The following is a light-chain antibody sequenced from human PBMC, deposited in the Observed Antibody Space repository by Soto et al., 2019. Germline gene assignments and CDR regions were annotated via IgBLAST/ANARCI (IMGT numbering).Light chain of an antibody. CDR1: QSVSSSSY. CDR3: TQYGSSPSYT. J-gene: IGKJ2*01. V-gene: IGKV3-20*01. CDR2: GAS. Sequence: EIVLTQSPGTLSLSPGERATLSCRASQSVSSSSYLAWYQQKPGQAPRLLIYGASSRATGIPDRFSGSGSGTYFTLTISGLEPEDFAVYYCTQYGSSPSYTFGQGTKLEIK.